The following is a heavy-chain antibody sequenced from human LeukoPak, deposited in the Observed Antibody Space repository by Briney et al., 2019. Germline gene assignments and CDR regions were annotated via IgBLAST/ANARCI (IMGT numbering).Heavy chain of an antibody. Sequence: SETLSLTCTVSGYSVTGGSYYWSWIRQPPGKGLEWIGYIYYTGSTNYNPSLKSRVTISMDTSKNQFSLKLSSVTAADTAVYYCARDRDYGDYDYWGQGTLVTVSS. D-gene: IGHD4-17*01. CDR1: GYSVTGGSYY. J-gene: IGHJ4*02. V-gene: IGHV4-61*01. CDR3: ARDRDYGDYDY. CDR2: IYYTGST.